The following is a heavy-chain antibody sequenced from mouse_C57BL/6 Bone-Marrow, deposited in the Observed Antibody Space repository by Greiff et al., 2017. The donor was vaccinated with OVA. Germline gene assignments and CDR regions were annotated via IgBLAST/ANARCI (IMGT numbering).Heavy chain of an antibody. D-gene: IGHD1-1*01. CDR3: AREDYGSTYWYFDV. Sequence: QVQLQQPGAELVKPGASVKMSCKASGYTFTSYWITWVKQRPGQGLEWIGDIYPGSGSTNYNEKFKRKATLTVDTASSTAYMQLSSLTSEDSAVYYCAREDYGSTYWYFDVWGTGTTVTVSS. V-gene: IGHV1-55*01. CDR1: GYTFTSYW. CDR2: IYPGSGST. J-gene: IGHJ1*03.